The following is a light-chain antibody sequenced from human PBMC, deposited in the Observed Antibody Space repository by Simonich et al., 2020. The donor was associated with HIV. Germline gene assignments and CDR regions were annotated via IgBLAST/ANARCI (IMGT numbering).Light chain of an antibody. CDR2: DVT. Sequence: QSALTQPASVSGSPGQSITISCTGTSSDVGRYNYVSWYQQHPGKPPKLMIYDVTNRPSGVSNRFSGSKSCNTASLTISGLQAEDEADYYCSSYTSSSTVFGGGTKLTVL. J-gene: IGLJ2*01. V-gene: IGLV2-14*03. CDR3: SSYTSSSTV. CDR1: SSDVGRYNY.